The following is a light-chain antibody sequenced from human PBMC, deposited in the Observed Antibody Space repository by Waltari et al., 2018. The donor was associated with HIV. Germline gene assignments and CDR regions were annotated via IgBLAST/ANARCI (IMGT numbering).Light chain of an antibody. J-gene: IGLJ2*01. CDR3: ASFTDDNTVI. CDR1: DSDFGLYNS. V-gene: IGLV2-14*03. Sequence: AVTQPASVSGLPGQSTTISCTGDDSDFGLYNSFPWHQQHSGKPPSLILYDVDSRASGVSDRFSGSMSGNTASLTISGLRAEDEGHYYCASFTDDNTVIFGGGTEVTVL. CDR2: DVD.